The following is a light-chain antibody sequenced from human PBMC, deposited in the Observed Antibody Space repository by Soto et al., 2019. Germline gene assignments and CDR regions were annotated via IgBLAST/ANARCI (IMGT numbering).Light chain of an antibody. CDR3: SSYAGSNNLL. J-gene: IGLJ2*01. CDR2: EVS. V-gene: IGLV2-8*01. CDR1: SSDVGGDNY. Sequence: QSALTQPPSASGSPGQSVTISCTGTSSDVGGDNYVSWYQQHPGEAPKLMIYEVSKRPSGVPDRFSGSKSGNTASLTVSGLQAEDEADYYCSSYAGSNNLLFGGGTKVTVL.